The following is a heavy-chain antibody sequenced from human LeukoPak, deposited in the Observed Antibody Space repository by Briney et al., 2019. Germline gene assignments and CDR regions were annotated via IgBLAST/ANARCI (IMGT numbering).Heavy chain of an antibody. D-gene: IGHD3-22*01. Sequence: GGSLRLSCAASGFTFSSYVMHWVRQAPGKGLEWVAVIWYDGSNKYYADSVKGRFTISRDNSKNTLYLQMNSLRAEDTAVYYCARTDNGYYDSSGYYYDYWGQGTLVTVSS. V-gene: IGHV3-33*01. CDR1: GFTFSSYV. J-gene: IGHJ4*02. CDR2: IWYDGSNK. CDR3: ARTDNGYYDSSGYYYDY.